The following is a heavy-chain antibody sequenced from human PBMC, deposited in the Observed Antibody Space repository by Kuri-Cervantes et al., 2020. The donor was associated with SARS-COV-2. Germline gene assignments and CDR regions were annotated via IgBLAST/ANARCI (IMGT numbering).Heavy chain of an antibody. CDR1: GYSFTSYW. V-gene: IGHV5-51*01. CDR3: ARQMEYSSGHLYYYYHMDV. CDR2: IYPGDSDT. Sequence: KVSCKGSGYSFTSYWIGWVRQMPGKGLEWMGIIYPGDSDTRYSPSFQGQVTISADKSISTAYLQWSSLKASDTAMYYCARQMEYSSGHLYYYYHMDVWGKGTTVTVSS. J-gene: IGHJ6*03. D-gene: IGHD6-19*01.